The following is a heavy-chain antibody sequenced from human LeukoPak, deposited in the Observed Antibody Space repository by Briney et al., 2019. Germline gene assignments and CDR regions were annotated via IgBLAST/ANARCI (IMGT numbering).Heavy chain of an antibody. J-gene: IGHJ4*02. CDR2: IYYSGST. V-gene: IGHV4-59*08. Sequence: SETLSLTCTVSGGSISSYYWSWIRQPPGKGLEWIGYIYYSGSTNYNSSLKSRVTISVDTSKNQFSLKLSSVTAADTAVYYCARQVYVAAAGKTYYFDYWGQGTLVTVSS. CDR3: ARQVYVAAAGKTYYFDY. CDR1: GGSISSYY. D-gene: IGHD6-13*01.